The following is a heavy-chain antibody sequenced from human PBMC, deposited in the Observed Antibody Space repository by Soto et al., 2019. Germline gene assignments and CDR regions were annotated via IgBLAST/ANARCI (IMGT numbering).Heavy chain of an antibody. CDR3: ARDSVVVTASNWFDP. J-gene: IGHJ5*02. CDR2: IIPIFGTA. D-gene: IGHD2-21*02. CDR1: GGTFSSYA. V-gene: IGHV1-69*13. Sequence: SVTVSCRASGGTFSSYAISWVRQAPGQGLEWMGGIIPIFGTANYAQKFQGRVTITADESTSTAYMELSSLRSEDTAVYYCARDSVVVTASNWFDPWGQGTLVTVSS.